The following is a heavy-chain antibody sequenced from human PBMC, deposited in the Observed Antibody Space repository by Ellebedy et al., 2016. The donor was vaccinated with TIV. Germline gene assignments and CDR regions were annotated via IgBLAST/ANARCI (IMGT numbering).Heavy chain of an antibody. CDR3: ARHPKLDYSSGWYPDWGYFDY. J-gene: IGHJ4*02. Sequence: GESLKISCKGSGYSFTSYWIGWVRQMPGKGLEWMGIIYPGDSDTRYSPSFQGQVTISADKSISTAYLQWSSLKASDSAMYYCARHPKLDYSSGWYPDWGYFDYWGQGTLVTVSS. D-gene: IGHD6-19*01. CDR2: IYPGDSDT. CDR1: GYSFTSYW. V-gene: IGHV5-51*01.